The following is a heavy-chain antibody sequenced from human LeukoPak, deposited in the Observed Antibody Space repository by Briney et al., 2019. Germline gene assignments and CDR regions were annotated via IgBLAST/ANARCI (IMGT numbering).Heavy chain of an antibody. Sequence: SETLSPTCTVSGGSISTYYWTWIRQPAGKGLEWIGRIYINGNTNYNPSLKSRVTMSVDTSKNQFSLKLSSVTAADTAVYYCAQSLGSSNWIGNWFDPWGQGTLVTVSS. CDR3: AQSLGSSNWIGNWFDP. CDR2: IYINGNT. D-gene: IGHD6-13*01. CDR1: GGSISTYY. J-gene: IGHJ5*02. V-gene: IGHV4-4*07.